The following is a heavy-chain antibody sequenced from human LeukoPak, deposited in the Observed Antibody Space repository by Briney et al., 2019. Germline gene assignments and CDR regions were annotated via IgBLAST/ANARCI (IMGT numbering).Heavy chain of an antibody. CDR3: ARGLSRYYYDSSGYGRKRYYYYYGMDV. CDR1: GYTFTSYD. J-gene: IGHJ6*02. Sequence: GASVKVSCKASGYTFTSYDINWVRQATGQGLEWMGWMNPNSGNTGYAQKFQGRVTMTRNTSISTAYMELSSLRSEDTAVYYCARGLSRYYYDSSGYGRKRYYYYYGMDVWGQGTTVTVSS. D-gene: IGHD3-22*01. V-gene: IGHV1-8*01. CDR2: MNPNSGNT.